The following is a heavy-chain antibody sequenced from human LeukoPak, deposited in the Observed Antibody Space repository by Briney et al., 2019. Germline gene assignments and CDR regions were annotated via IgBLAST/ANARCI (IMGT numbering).Heavy chain of an antibody. D-gene: IGHD6-6*01. CDR1: GYSISSGYY. Sequence: SETLSLTCAVSGYSISSGYYWGWIRQPPGKGLEWIGSIYHSGSTYYNPSLKSRVTISVDTSKNQFSLKLSSVTAADTAVYYCARTTERSIAARPIGYWGQGTLVTVSS. J-gene: IGHJ4*02. CDR3: ARTTERSIAARPIGY. CDR2: IYHSGST. V-gene: IGHV4-38-2*01.